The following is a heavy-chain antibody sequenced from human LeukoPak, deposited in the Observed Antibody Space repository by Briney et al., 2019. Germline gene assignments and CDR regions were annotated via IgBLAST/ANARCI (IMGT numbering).Heavy chain of an antibody. J-gene: IGHJ1*01. Sequence: GGSLRLSCVAAGLSFSSYDMNWVRQAPGKGLEWVANISTSGSSIDYDDSVKGRFTISRDNGKSSVSLQMNSLRVEDTAVYYCVPPAAGLHRTISTECLHDWGQGTLVTVSS. CDR2: ISTSGSSI. D-gene: IGHD6-13*01. CDR1: GLSFSSYD. CDR3: VPPAAGLHRTISTECLHD. V-gene: IGHV3-48*03.